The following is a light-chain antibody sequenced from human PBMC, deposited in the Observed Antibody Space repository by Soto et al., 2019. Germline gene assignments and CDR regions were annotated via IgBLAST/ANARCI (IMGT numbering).Light chain of an antibody. J-gene: IGKJ4*01. CDR1: QRVSGSN. CDR3: HDYESSPRP. V-gene: IGKV3-20*01. Sequence: EILLTQSPGTLSLSPGERATLSCRASQRVSGSNMAWYQQKPGQAPTLLIYGASKRTTGVPDRFSGSGSGTYFSVTITSLEPEDFAVYYWHDYESSPRPFGGGTKVEIK. CDR2: GAS.